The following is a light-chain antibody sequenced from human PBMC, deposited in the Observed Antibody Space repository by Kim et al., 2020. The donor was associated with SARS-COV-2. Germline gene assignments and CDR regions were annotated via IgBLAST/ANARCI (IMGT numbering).Light chain of an antibody. CDR1: SSDVGGYNY. V-gene: IGLV2-14*03. CDR3: SSYTSSSSLW. Sequence: LSQPASVSGSPGQSITISCTGTSSDVGGYNYVSWYQQHPGKAPKLMIYDVSNRPSGVSNRFSGSKSGNTASLTISGLQAEDEADYYCSSYTSSSSLWFGTGTKVTVL. J-gene: IGLJ1*01. CDR2: DVS.